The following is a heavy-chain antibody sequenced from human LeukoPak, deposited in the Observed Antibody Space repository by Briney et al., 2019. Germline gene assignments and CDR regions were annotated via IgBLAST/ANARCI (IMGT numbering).Heavy chain of an antibody. CDR3: ARGTIFGVVTPFDY. CDR2: ISYDGSNK. D-gene: IGHD3-3*01. J-gene: IGHJ4*02. V-gene: IGHV3-30-3*01. CDR1: GFAFGSEA. Sequence: PGGSLRLSCAVSGFAFGSEAMSWVRQSPARGLEWVAVISYDGSNKYYADSVKGRFTISRDNSKNTLYLQMNSLRAEDTAVYYCARGTIFGVVTPFDYWGQGTLVTVSS.